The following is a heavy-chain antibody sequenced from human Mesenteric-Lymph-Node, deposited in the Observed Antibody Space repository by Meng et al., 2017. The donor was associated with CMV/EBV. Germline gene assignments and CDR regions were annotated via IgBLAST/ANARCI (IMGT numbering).Heavy chain of an antibody. CDR1: GFTFSSYS. V-gene: IGHV3-48*04. CDR2: IDSSSSTI. J-gene: IGHJ4*02. Sequence: GGSLRLSCAASGFTFSSYSMNWVRQAPGKGLEWVSYIDSSSSTIYYADSVKGRFTISRDNAKNSLFLQMNSLRAEDTAIYYCARMYSSGWSPYYFDYWGQGTLVTVSS. CDR3: ARMYSSGWSPYYFDY. D-gene: IGHD6-19*01.